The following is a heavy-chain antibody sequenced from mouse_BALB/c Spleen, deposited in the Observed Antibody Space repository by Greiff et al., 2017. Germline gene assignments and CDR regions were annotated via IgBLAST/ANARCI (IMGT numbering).Heavy chain of an antibody. J-gene: IGHJ3*01. Sequence: DVQLVESGGGLVKLGGSLKLSCAASGFTFSSYYMSWVRQTPEKRLELVAAINSNGGSTYYPDTVKGRFTISRDNAKNTLYLQMSSLKSEDTALYYCARGGYYGNYAWLAYWGQGTLVTVSA. CDR3: ARGGYYGNYAWLAY. D-gene: IGHD2-1*01. CDR1: GFTFSSYY. V-gene: IGHV5-6-2*01. CDR2: INSNGGST.